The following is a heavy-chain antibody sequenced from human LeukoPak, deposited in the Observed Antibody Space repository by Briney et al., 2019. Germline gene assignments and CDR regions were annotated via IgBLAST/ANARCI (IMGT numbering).Heavy chain of an antibody. CDR3: ARGRGGSWRFDH. CDR2: IYSGGSP. J-gene: IGHJ4*02. V-gene: IGHV3-66*01. Sequence: GGSLTLSCVASGLTVSTVYMSWVRQARGGGLEWVSLIYSGGSPNYADSFKGRFTIPRNRSKNPLYLQMNRLKAEDPAVYYCARGRGGSWRFDHWGQGTLVTVSS. CDR1: GLTVSTVY. D-gene: IGHD1-26*01.